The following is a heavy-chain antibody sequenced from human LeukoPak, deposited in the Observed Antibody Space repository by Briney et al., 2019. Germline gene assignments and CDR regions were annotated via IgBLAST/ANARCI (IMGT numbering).Heavy chain of an antibody. V-gene: IGHV1-18*01. CDR1: GYTFANYG. CDR2: ISAYNGNT. Sequence: ASVKVSCKASGYTFANYGIRWVRQAPGQGLEWVGWISAYNGNTNTAQKLQDRVTMPTETSTSTGYRELRSLRSDDTALYYCARGGAAAGRTFDNWGQGNLVTVSS. D-gene: IGHD6-13*01. CDR3: ARGGAAAGRTFDN. J-gene: IGHJ4*02.